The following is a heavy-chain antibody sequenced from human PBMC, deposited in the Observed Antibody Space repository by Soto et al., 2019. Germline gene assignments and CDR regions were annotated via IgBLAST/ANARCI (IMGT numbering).Heavy chain of an antibody. CDR3: ARLWGLDSSGPRADY. CDR2: IYPGDSDT. Sequence: GESLKISCKGSGYSFTSYCIGWVRQMPGKGLEWMGIIYPGDSDTRYSPSFQGQVTISADKSISTAYLQWSSLKASDTAMYYCARLWGLDSSGPRADYWGQGTLLTFYS. CDR1: GYSFTSYC. V-gene: IGHV5-51*01. J-gene: IGHJ4*02. D-gene: IGHD3-22*01.